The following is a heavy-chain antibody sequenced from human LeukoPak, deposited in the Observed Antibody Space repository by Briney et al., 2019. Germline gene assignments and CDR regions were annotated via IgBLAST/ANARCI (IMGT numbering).Heavy chain of an antibody. Sequence: GGSLRLSCEASGFTFSTYPMHWVRQAPDKGLEWVAMISHHGSNEYYADSVKGRFTISRDNSKNTVYLRMNNPRVEDTAIYYCARVHDTTGYYHYFDSWGQGTLVTVSS. V-gene: IGHV3-30*14. CDR3: ARVHDTTGYYHYFDS. D-gene: IGHD3-9*01. CDR2: ISHHGSNE. J-gene: IGHJ4*02. CDR1: GFTFSTYP.